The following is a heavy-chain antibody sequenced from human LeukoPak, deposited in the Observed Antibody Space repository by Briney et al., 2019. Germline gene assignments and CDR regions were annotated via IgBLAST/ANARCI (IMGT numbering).Heavy chain of an antibody. CDR3: ARDLSGVTGYTYGRGIDS. Sequence: GGSLRLSCAASGFTFSSYEMNWVRQAPGKVLEWVANIKKDGSEKYYVDSVKGRFTISRDNAKTSLYLQMNSLRAEDTAVYYCARDLSGVTGYTYGRGIDSWGQGTLVTVSS. D-gene: IGHD5-18*01. V-gene: IGHV3-7*01. CDR1: GFTFSSYE. CDR2: IKKDGSEK. J-gene: IGHJ4*02.